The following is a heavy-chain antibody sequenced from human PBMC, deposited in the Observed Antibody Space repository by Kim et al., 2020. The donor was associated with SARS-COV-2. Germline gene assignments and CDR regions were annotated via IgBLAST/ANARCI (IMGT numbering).Heavy chain of an antibody. D-gene: IGHD6-19*01. V-gene: IGHV4-4*02. CDR2: IYHSGST. Sequence: SETLSLTCAVSGGSISSSNWWSWVRQPPGKGLEWIGEIYHSGSTNYNPSLKSRVTISVDKSKNQFSLKLSSVTAADTAVYYCASYRSSGWSKDYFDYWGQGTLVTVSS. J-gene: IGHJ4*02. CDR3: ASYRSSGWSKDYFDY. CDR1: GGSISSSNW.